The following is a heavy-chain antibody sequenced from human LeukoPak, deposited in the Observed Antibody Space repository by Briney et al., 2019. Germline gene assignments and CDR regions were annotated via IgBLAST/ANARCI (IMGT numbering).Heavy chain of an antibody. J-gene: IGHJ4*02. D-gene: IGHD4-17*01. V-gene: IGHV3-30-3*01. Sequence: GGSLRLACAACGLSFSSYAMHWVRQAPGKGLDWMAVISYDGTEKYYGDSVKGRFTISRDNSKNTLYLQMNSLRAEDTALYYCARDGHGVPLDYWGQGTLVTVSP. CDR3: ARDGHGVPLDY. CDR2: ISYDGTEK. CDR1: GLSFSSYA.